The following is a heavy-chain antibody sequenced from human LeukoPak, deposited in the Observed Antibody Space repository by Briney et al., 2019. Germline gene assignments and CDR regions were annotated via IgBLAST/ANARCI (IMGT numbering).Heavy chain of an antibody. CDR3: ARDPYYYDSSGYSDY. Sequence: ASAKVSCKASGYTFTGYYMHWVRQAPGQGLEWMGRINPNSGGTNYAQKFQGTVTMTRDTSISTAYMELSRLRSDDTAVYYCARDPYYYDSSGYSDYWGQGTLVTVSS. CDR2: INPNSGGT. V-gene: IGHV1-2*06. D-gene: IGHD3-22*01. J-gene: IGHJ4*02. CDR1: GYTFTGYY.